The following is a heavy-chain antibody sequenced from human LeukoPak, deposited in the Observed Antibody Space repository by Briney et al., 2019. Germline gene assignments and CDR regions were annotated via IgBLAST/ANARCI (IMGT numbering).Heavy chain of an antibody. Sequence: ASVKVSCKASGYTFTGYYMHWVRQAPGQGREWMGWINPNSGGTNYAQKFQGRVTMTRDMSTSTVYMELSSLRSEDTAVYYCAREDGEWELRAFDIWGQGTMVTVSS. CDR1: GYTFTGYY. D-gene: IGHD1-26*01. CDR2: INPNSGGT. CDR3: AREDGEWELRAFDI. J-gene: IGHJ3*02. V-gene: IGHV1-2*02.